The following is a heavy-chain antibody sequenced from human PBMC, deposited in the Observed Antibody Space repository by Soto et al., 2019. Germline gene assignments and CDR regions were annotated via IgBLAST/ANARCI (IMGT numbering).Heavy chain of an antibody. CDR2: IYYSGST. CDR1: GCSISSYY. CDR3: ARDLVATGYFDY. V-gene: IGHV4-59*01. D-gene: IGHD5-12*01. Sequence: SETLSLTCPFSGCSISSYYWSWIRQPPGKGLEWIGYIYYSGSTNYNPSLKSRVTISVDTSKNQFSLKLSSVTAADTAVYYCARDLVATGYFDYWGQGTLVTVSS. J-gene: IGHJ4*02.